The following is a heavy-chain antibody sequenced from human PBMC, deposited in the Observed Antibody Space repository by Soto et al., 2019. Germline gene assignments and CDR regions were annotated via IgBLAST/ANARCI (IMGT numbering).Heavy chain of an antibody. J-gene: IGHJ4*02. Sequence: QLQLQESGSGLVKPSQTLSLTCAVSGGSISSGGYSWSWIRPPPGKGLEWIWYMYHSGSTYYNPSRKSRVTISIDRSKNQFSLKLSSVTAAATAGYYCARVPDYWGQGILVTVSS. CDR1: GGSISSGGYS. V-gene: IGHV4-30-2*01. CDR2: MYHSGST. CDR3: ARVPDY. D-gene: IGHD2-2*01.